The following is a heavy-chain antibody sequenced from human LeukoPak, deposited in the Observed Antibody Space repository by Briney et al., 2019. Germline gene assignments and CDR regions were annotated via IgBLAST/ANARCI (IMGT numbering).Heavy chain of an antibody. Sequence: ASVKVSCKASGYTFTGYYMHWVRQAPGQGLEWMGWINPNSGTTNYAQKFQGRVTMTRDTSISTAYMDLSRLRSDDTAVYYCARVGPWVNPDYYYYYMDVWGKGTTVTVSS. J-gene: IGHJ6*03. V-gene: IGHV1-2*02. D-gene: IGHD1-14*01. CDR2: INPNSGTT. CDR3: ARVGPWVNPDYYYYYMDV. CDR1: GYTFTGYY.